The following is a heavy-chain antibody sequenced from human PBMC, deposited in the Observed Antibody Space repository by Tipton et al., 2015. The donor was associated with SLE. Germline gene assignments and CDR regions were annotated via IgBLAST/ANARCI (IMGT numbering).Heavy chain of an antibody. D-gene: IGHD2-15*01. CDR1: GGSFSGYY. J-gene: IGHJ5*02. Sequence: TLSLTCAVYGGSFSGYYWSWTRQPPGKGLEWIGEINHSGSTNYNPSLKSRVTISVDTSKNQFSLKLSSVTAADTAVYYCAVKGLGSSTRDNWFDPWGQGTLVTVSS. CDR3: AVKGLGSSTRDNWFDP. V-gene: IGHV4-34*01. CDR2: INHSGST.